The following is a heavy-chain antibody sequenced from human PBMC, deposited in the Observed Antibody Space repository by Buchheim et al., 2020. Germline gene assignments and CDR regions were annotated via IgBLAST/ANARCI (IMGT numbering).Heavy chain of an antibody. D-gene: IGHD2-2*01. CDR3: AKDVRYCSNNRCDS. J-gene: IGHJ5*02. Sequence: EVQLLESGGGLVQPGGSLRLSCAASGFTFNTYAMSWVRQAPGKGLEWVSGITSSGGYTLYADSVKGRFTISRDNFKNKLSLQMNSLRDEDTALYYCAKDVRYCSNNRCDSWGQG. CDR1: GFTFNTYA. V-gene: IGHV3-23*01. CDR2: ITSSGGYT.